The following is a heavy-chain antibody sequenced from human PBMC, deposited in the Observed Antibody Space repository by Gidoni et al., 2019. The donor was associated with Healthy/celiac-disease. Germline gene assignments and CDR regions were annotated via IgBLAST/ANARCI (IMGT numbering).Heavy chain of an antibody. CDR3: ARDNPYCSSTSCYGGDNWDSWYMDV. V-gene: IGHV3-7*03. CDR2: IKQDGSEK. D-gene: IGHD2-2*01. J-gene: IGHJ6*03. Sequence: GKGLEWVANIKQDGSEKYYVDSVKGRFTISRDNAKNSLYLQMNSLRAEDTAVYYCARDNPYCSSTSCYGGDNWDSWYMDVWGKGTTVTVSS.